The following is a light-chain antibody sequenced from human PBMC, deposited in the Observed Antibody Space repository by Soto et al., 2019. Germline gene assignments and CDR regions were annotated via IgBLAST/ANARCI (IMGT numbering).Light chain of an antibody. CDR3: SQYKTTRTLL. V-gene: IGLV2-14*01. CDR1: SSDVGGYNY. Sequence: QSALTQPASVSGSPGQSITISCTGTSSDVGGYNYVSWYQQHPDRAPELMIYDVTTRPSGVSSRFSGSKSGNTASLTISGPQAKEEANFYCSQYKTTRTLLFGGGTKATVL. J-gene: IGLJ2*01. CDR2: DVT.